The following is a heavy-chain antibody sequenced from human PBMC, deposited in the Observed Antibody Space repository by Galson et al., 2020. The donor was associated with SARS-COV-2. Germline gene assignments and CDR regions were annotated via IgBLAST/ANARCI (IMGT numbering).Heavy chain of an antibody. V-gene: IGHV3-13*01. Sequence: GGSLRLSAAPFGLTFSGYHMHWFPQATGKGLEWFSAFDTAGVTYYPGSVKGRFTISRENAKNSFYLQMNSLRAGDTAVYYCARAAPHSRSRWNHYYYYTGVWGNWTTVTLSS. CDR1: GLTFSGYH. D-gene: IGHD6-13*01. J-gene: IGHJ6*03. CDR3: ARAAPHSRSRWNHYYYYTGV. CDR2: FDTAGVT.